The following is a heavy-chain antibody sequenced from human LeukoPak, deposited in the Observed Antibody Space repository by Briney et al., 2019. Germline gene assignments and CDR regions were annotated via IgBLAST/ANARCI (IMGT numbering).Heavy chain of an antibody. CDR3: AKDKAWRSYSNWFDP. D-gene: IGHD3-16*01. J-gene: IGHJ5*02. Sequence: PGGSLRLSCAASGFTFDDYAMHWVRQAPGKGLEWVSGISWNSGSIGYADSVKGRFTISRDNAKNSLYLQINSLRAEDMALYYCAKDKAWRSYSNWFDPWGQGTLVTVSS. V-gene: IGHV3-9*03. CDR2: ISWNSGSI. CDR1: GFTFDDYA.